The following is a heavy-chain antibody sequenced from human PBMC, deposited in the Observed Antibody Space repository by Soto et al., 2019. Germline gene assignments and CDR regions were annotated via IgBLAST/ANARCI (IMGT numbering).Heavy chain of an antibody. V-gene: IGHV3-48*01. J-gene: IGHJ4*02. CDR3: VTLRTAADYFDY. CDR1: GFTFRSYS. CDR2: ISISSRTI. D-gene: IGHD6-13*01. Sequence: GGSLRLSCAASGFTFRSYSMNWVRQAPGKGLEWVSYISISSRTIYYADSVKGRFTISRDNSKNTLYLQMSSLRAEDTAVYYCVTLRTAADYFDYWGQGTLVTVSS.